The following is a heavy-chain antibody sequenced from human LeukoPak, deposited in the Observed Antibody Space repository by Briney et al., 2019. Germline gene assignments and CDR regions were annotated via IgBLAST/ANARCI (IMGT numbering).Heavy chain of an antibody. D-gene: IGHD5-12*01. J-gene: IGHJ4*02. CDR3: AKDGAWLRFDD. CDR1: GFTFSSYG. V-gene: IGHV3-23*01. CDR2: TTRDGGST. Sequence: PGGSLRLSCAASGFTFSSYGMSWVRQAPGKGLEWVSATTRDGGSTYAADSVKGRFSISRDNSKNTLYLQMKNLRAEDTAVYYCAKDGAWLRFDDWGQGILVTVSS.